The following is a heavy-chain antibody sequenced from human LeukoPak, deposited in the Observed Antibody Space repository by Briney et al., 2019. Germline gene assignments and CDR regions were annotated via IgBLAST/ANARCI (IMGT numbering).Heavy chain of an antibody. CDR3: ARHEGGWVFDY. J-gene: IGHJ4*02. D-gene: IGHD6-19*01. CDR2: IYYSGST. Sequence: PSETLSLTCTVSGGSISSSSYYWGWIRQPPGKGLEWIGSIYYSGSTYYNPSLKSRVTISVDTSKNQFSLKLSSVTAADTAVYYCARHEGGWVFDYWGQGTLVTVSS. CDR1: GGSISSSSYY. V-gene: IGHV4-39*01.